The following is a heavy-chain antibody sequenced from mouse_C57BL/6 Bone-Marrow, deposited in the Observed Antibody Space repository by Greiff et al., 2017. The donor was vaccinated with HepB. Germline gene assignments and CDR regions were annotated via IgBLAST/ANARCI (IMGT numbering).Heavy chain of an antibody. V-gene: IGHV1-15*01. CDR3: TRGGYGNYEGY. J-gene: IGHJ2*01. D-gene: IGHD2-10*02. CDR1: GYTFTDYE. CDR2: IDPETGGT. Sequence: VQLQQSGAELVRPGASVTLSCKASGYTFTDYEMHWVKQTPVHGLEWIGAIDPETGGTAYNQKFKGKAILTADKSSSTAYMELRSLTSEDSAVYYCTRGGYGNYEGYWGQGTTLTVSS.